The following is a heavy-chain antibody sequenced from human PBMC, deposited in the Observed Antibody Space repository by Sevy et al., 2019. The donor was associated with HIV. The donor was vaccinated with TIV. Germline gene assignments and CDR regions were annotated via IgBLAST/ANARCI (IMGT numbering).Heavy chain of an antibody. J-gene: IGHJ4*02. Sequence: GGSLRLSCAASGFAFRSYSMNWVRQAPGKGLEWVSSITTSSSYINYADSVKGRFTISRDNAKNSLYLQMNSLRAEDTAVYYCAREVEGSTWTAEWYYFDYWGQGTLVTVSS. D-gene: IGHD6-13*01. CDR2: ITTSSSYI. CDR3: AREVEGSTWTAEWYYFDY. CDR1: GFAFRSYS. V-gene: IGHV3-21*01.